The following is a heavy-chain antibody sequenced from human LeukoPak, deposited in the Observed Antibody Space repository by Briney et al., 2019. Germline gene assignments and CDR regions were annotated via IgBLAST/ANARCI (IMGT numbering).Heavy chain of an antibody. J-gene: IGHJ4*02. D-gene: IGHD3-9*01. CDR2: ISSNGGST. Sequence: GGSPRLSSSAAGFTSSSYAMHWVRQAPGKGLEYVSAISSNGGSTYYADSVKGRFTISRDNSKNTLYLQMSSLRAEDTAVYYCVKGLYDILTGYPFDYWGQGTLVTVSS. V-gene: IGHV3-64D*06. CDR1: GFTSSSYA. CDR3: VKGLYDILTGYPFDY.